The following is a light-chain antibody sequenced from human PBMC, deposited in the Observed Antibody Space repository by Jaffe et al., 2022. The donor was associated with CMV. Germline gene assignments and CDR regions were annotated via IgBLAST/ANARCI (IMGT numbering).Light chain of an antibody. CDR1: QSIRSNY. V-gene: IGKV3-20*01. Sequence: IVLTQSPGTLSLSPGERATLSCRASQSIRSNYLAWYQQKPGQAPRLLISGASIRAAGIPDRFSGSGSGTDFTLSISRLEPEDFADYYCQQYGSSPYAFGPGTKVDIK. CDR3: QQYGSSPYA. CDR2: GAS. J-gene: IGKJ3*01.